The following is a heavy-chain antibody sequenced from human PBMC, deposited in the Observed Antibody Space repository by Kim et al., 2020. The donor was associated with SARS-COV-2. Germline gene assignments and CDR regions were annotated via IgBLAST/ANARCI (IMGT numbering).Heavy chain of an antibody. CDR3: ARGLVGATTMGG. Sequence: SVKVSCKASGGTFSSYAISWVRQAPGQGLEWMGGIIPIFGTANYAQKFQGRVTITADESTSTAYMELSSLRSEDTAVYYCARGLVGATTMGGWGQGTLVTVSS. CDR1: GGTFSSYA. V-gene: IGHV1-69*13. J-gene: IGHJ4*02. D-gene: IGHD1-26*01. CDR2: IIPIFGTA.